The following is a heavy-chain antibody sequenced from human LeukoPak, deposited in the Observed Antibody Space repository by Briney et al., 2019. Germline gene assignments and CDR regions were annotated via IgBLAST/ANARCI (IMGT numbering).Heavy chain of an antibody. CDR3: ARVLHDYGDFGLDY. D-gene: IGHD4-17*01. J-gene: IGHJ4*02. Sequence: SETLSLTCTVSGGSISSYYWSWIRQTPGKGLEWIGYIYYSGSTNYNPSLKSRVTISVDTSKNQFSLKLSSVTAADTAVYYCARVLHDYGDFGLDYWGQGTLVTVSS. V-gene: IGHV4-59*01. CDR1: GGSISSYY. CDR2: IYYSGST.